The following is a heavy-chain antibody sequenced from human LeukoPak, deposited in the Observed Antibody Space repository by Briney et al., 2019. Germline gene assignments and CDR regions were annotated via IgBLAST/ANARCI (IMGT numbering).Heavy chain of an antibody. V-gene: IGHV1-8*01. D-gene: IGHD3-22*01. J-gene: IGHJ6*02. CDR2: MNPNRGNT. CDR3: ARGKWLLLQWNDYYYYGMDV. Sequence: ASVKVSCKASGYTFTSYDINWVRQAPGQGLEWMGWMNPNRGNTGYAQKFQGRVTMTRNTSISTAYMELSSLRSEDTAVYYCARGKWLLLQWNDYYYYGMDVWGQGTTVTVSS. CDR1: GYTFTSYD.